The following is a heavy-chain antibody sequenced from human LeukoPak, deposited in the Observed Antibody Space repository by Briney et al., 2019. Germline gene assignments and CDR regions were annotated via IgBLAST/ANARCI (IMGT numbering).Heavy chain of an antibody. CDR2: ISTSSSYI. Sequence: GGSLRLSCAASGFTLSSYSMHWVRQAPGKGLEWVSSISTSSSYIYYADSVKGRFIISRDNSKNMLYLQMSSLRAEDTAVYYCAKGGSDSSGYYSLYYYYYMDVWGKGTTVTISS. V-gene: IGHV3-21*04. CDR3: AKGGSDSSGYYSLYYYYYMDV. J-gene: IGHJ6*03. D-gene: IGHD3-22*01. CDR1: GFTLSSYS.